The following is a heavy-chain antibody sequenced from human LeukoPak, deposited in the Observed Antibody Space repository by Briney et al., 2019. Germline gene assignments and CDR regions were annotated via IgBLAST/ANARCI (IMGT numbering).Heavy chain of an antibody. Sequence: GRSLRLSCAPSGFTFSHYGIHWVRQAPGKGLEWVAAIQSDGSKKYYAGSVKGRFTISRDNSMNTLYVQLNSLRAEDTAVYYCARDANTSGRNCYFDLWGRGTLVTVSS. CDR1: GFTFSHYG. V-gene: IGHV3-33*01. J-gene: IGHJ2*01. D-gene: IGHD3-16*01. CDR3: ARDANTSGRNCYFDL. CDR2: IQSDGSKK.